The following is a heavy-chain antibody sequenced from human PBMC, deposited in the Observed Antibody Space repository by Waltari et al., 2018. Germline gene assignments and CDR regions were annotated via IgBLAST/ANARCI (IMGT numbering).Heavy chain of an antibody. J-gene: IGHJ4*02. CDR1: GGTFSSYA. Sequence: QVQLVQSGAEVKKPGSSVKVSCKASGGTFSSYAISWVRQAPGQGLEWMGRFIPIVGTANYAQKFQGRVTITADKSTSTAYMELSSLRSEDTAVYYCARDQGAGGRDIQHYWGQGTLVTVSS. D-gene: IGHD2-15*01. CDR2: FIPIVGTA. CDR3: ARDQGAGGRDIQHY. V-gene: IGHV1-69*08.